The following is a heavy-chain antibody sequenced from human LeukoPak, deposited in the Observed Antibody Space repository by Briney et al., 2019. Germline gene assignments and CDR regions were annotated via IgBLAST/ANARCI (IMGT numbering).Heavy chain of an antibody. J-gene: IGHJ3*02. V-gene: IGHV1-8*02. CDR1: GYTFTNYD. Sequence: ASVKVSCKASGYTFTNYDINWVRQAPGQGLEWMGWMNSNSGNTGYAQKFQGRVTMTRDTSISTAYVELSGLRSEDTAIYFCARAPETYCAGDCLDAFDIWGQGTMVTVSS. CDR2: MNSNSGNT. CDR3: ARAPETYCAGDCLDAFDI. D-gene: IGHD2-21*02.